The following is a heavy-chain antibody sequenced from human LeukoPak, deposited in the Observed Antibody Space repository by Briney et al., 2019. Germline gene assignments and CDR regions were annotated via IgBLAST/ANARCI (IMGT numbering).Heavy chain of an antibody. V-gene: IGHV3-53*01. CDR1: GVIFNQYW. CDR3: ARVGYDFPYNWFDP. CDR2: IYSGGST. Sequence: GGSLRLSCAASGVIFNQYWMSWVRQAPGKGLEWVSVIYSGGSTYYADSVKGRFTISRDNSKNTLYLQMNSLRAEDTAVYYCARVGYDFPYNWFDPWGQGTLVTVSS. J-gene: IGHJ5*02. D-gene: IGHD3-3*01.